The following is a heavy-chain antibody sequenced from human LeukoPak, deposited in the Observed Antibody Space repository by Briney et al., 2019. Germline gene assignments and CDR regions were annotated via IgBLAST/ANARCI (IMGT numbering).Heavy chain of an antibody. CDR1: GYTFTGYY. J-gene: IGHJ5*02. Sequence: ASVKLSCKASGYTFTGYYMHWVRQAPGQGLEWMGWINPNSGGTNYAQKFQGRVTMTRDTSISTAYMELSRLRSDDTAVYYCARPRYCSGGSCYHGFDPWGQGTLVTVSS. CDR3: ARPRYCSGGSCYHGFDP. V-gene: IGHV1-2*02. D-gene: IGHD2-15*01. CDR2: INPNSGGT.